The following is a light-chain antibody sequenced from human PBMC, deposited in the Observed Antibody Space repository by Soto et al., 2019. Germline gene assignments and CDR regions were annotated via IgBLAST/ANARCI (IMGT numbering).Light chain of an antibody. CDR1: SSDVGGYKY. V-gene: IGLV2-11*01. CDR3: CSYAGTYTWV. Sequence: QSALTQPRSVSVSPGQSVTISCTGTSSDVGGYKYVSWYQQYPGKAPKLMIHDVSRRPSGVPDRFSGSKSGNTASLTISGLQAEDEADYYCCSYAGTYTWVFGGGTKVTVL. J-gene: IGLJ3*02. CDR2: DVS.